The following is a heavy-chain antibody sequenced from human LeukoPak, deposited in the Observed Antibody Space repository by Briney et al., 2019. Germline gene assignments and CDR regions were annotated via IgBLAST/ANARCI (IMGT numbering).Heavy chain of an antibody. CDR1: GFTFSSYA. V-gene: IGHV3-23*01. CDR2: ISGSGGST. CDR3: ARNQQLGGHSYYYYGMDV. D-gene: IGHD3-16*01. J-gene: IGHJ6*02. Sequence: GGSLRLSCAASGFTFSSYAMSWVRQAPGKGLEWVSAISGSGGSTDYADSVKGRSTISRDNSKNTLYLQMNSLRADDTAIYYCARNQQLGGHSYYYYGMDVWGQGTTVTVSS.